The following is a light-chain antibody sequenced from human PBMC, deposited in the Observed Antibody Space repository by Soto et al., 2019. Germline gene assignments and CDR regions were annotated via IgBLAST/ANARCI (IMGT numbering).Light chain of an antibody. CDR2: DAS. V-gene: IGKV3-15*01. J-gene: IGKJ1*01. Sequence: EIVMTQSPATLSVSPGERATLSCRASRSVSSNLAWYQQKPGQAPRLLIYDASTRATVIPARFSGSGSGTEFTLTISSLQSEDYATYYCQQYNAYPWTFGQGTKVDI. CDR3: QQYNAYPWT. CDR1: RSVSSN.